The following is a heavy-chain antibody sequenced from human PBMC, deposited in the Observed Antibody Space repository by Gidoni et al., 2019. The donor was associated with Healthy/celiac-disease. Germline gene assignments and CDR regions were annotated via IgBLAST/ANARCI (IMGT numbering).Heavy chain of an antibody. J-gene: IGHJ6*02. V-gene: IGHV4-39*01. CDR2: IYYSGST. Sequence: GLLKPSETLSLTCTVSGGPISSSSYSWGWIRQPPGKGLERIGSIYYSGSTYYNPSLKSLVTISVDPSKNQFSLKLSSVTAADTAVYYCARRPGSGSPYYYDYGMDVWGQGTTVTVSS. D-gene: IGHD3-10*01. CDR3: ARRPGSGSPYYYDYGMDV. CDR1: GGPISSSSYS.